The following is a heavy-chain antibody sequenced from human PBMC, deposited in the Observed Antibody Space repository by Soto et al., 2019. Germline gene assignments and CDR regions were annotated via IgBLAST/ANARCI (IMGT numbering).Heavy chain of an antibody. V-gene: IGHV4-4*02. CDR3: ASVRGGYYYAMDV. D-gene: IGHD3-10*02. Sequence: QVQLQESGPGLVKPSGTLSLTCAVSGGSISSSNWWSWVRQPPGKGLEWIGEIYHSGSTNYNPSLRCRVTRPVDKSQNPVSLKRSSVTAADTAVYYCASVRGGYYYAMDVWGQGTTVTVSS. CDR2: IYHSGST. J-gene: IGHJ6*02. CDR1: GGSISSSNW.